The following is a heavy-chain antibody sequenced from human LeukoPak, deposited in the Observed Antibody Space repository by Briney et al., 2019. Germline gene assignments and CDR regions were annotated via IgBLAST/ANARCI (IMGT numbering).Heavy chain of an antibody. CDR3: ARLFGVVITKDYFDY. Sequence: SETLSLTCAVYGGSFSGYYWSWIRQPPGKGLEWIGEINHSGSTNYNPSLKSRVTISVDTSKNQFSLKLSSVTAADTAVYYCARLFGVVITKDYFDYWGQGTLVTVSS. CDR1: GGSFSGYY. CDR2: INHSGST. J-gene: IGHJ4*02. D-gene: IGHD3-3*01. V-gene: IGHV4-34*01.